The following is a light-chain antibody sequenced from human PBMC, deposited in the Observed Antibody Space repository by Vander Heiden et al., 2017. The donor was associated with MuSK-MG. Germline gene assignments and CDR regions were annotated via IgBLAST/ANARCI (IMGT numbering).Light chain of an antibody. J-gene: IGKJ3*01. CDR3: EQYNNLST. V-gene: IGKV1-5*03. CDR1: QSISSW. CDR2: KAS. Sequence: DLQMTQSPPTLSVSVGDRVTIACRASQSISSWLAWYQQKPGKAPKLLIYKASRGERGVPSRFSGRGSETEFTLTKNSLQPDGFATYYCEQYNNLSTFGPGTKVDIK.